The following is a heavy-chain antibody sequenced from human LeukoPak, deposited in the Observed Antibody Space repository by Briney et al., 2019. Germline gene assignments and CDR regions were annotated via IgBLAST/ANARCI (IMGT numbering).Heavy chain of an antibody. CDR1: GFTFSSYG. D-gene: IGHD6-13*01. CDR2: IWYDGSNK. Sequence: PGGSLRLSRAASGFTFSSYGMHWVRQAPGKGLEWVAVIWYDGSNKYYADSVKGRFTISRDNSKNTLYLQMNSLRADDTALYYASGHGSSSYWGQGTLVTVSS. CDR3: SGHGSSSY. V-gene: IGHV3-33*01. J-gene: IGHJ4*02.